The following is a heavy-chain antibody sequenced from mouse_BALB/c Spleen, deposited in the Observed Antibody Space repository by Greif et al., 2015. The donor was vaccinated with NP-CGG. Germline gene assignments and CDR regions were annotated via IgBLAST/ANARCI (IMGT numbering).Heavy chain of an antibody. CDR1: GYTFTSYW. CDR3: TTLYYGNYVYYAMDY. J-gene: IGHJ4*01. V-gene: IGHV1-69*02. Sequence: VKLMESGAELVRPGASVKLSCKASGYTFTSYWINWVKQRPGQGLEWIGNIYPSDSYTNYNQKLKDKATLTVDKSSSTAYMQLSSPTSEDSAVYYCTTLYYGNYVYYAMDYWGQGTSVTVSS. CDR2: IYPSDSYT. D-gene: IGHD2-1*01.